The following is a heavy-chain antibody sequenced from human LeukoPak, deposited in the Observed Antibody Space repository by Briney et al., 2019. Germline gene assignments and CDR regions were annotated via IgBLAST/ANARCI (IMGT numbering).Heavy chain of an antibody. CDR3: ARGSHDSSGYRFDP. J-gene: IGHJ5*02. Sequence: ASVKVSCKASGYTFTSYDINWVRQATGQGLEWMGWMNPNSGNTGYAQKFQGRVTITRNTSISTAYMELSSLRSEDTAVYYCARGSHDSSGYRFDPWGQGTLVTVSS. CDR2: MNPNSGNT. D-gene: IGHD3-22*01. V-gene: IGHV1-8*03. CDR1: GYTFTSYD.